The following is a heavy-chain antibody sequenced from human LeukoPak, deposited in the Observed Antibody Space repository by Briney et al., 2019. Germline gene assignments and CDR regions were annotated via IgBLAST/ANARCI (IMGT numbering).Heavy chain of an antibody. V-gene: IGHV1-2*02. CDR1: GYTFTSYG. CDR2: INPDSGGT. CDR3: ASSVDSSSWYRSCLAY. J-gene: IGHJ4*02. D-gene: IGHD6-13*01. Sequence: GASVKVSCKASGYTFTSYGISWVRRAPGQGLEWMGWINPDSGGTNYAQKFQGRVTMTRDTSISTAYMELSRLRSDDTAVYYCASSVDSSSWYRSCLAYWGQGTLVTVSS.